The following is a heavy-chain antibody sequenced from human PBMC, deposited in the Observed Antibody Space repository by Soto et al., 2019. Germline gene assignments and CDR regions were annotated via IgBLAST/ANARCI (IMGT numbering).Heavy chain of an antibody. CDR2: ISAYNGNT. V-gene: IGHV1-18*01. J-gene: IGHJ4*02. Sequence: ASVKVSCKASGGTFSSYAISWVRQAPGQGLEWMGWISAYNGNTNYAQKLQGRVTMTTDTSTSTAYMELRSLRSDDTAVYYCAREFYYGWGPWYWRQGPLVTVSS. D-gene: IGHD3-10*01. CDR1: GGTFSSYA. CDR3: AREFYYGWGPWY.